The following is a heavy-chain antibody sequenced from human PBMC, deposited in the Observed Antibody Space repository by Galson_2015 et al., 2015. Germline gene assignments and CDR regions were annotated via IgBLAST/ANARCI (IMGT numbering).Heavy chain of an antibody. D-gene: IGHD3-10*01. CDR2: MNPNSGNT. CDR1: GYTFTSYD. J-gene: IGHJ6*02. V-gene: IGHV1-8*01. Sequence: SVKVSCKASGYTFTSYDINWVRQATGQGLEWMGWMNPNSGNTGYAQKFQGKVTMTRNTSISTAYMELSSLRSEDTAVYYCARGEALYYYGSGSFDGSYGMDVWGQGTTVTVSS. CDR3: ARGEALYYYGSGSFDGSYGMDV.